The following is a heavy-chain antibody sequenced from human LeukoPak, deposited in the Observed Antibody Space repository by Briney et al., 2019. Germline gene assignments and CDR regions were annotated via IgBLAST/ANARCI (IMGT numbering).Heavy chain of an antibody. Sequence: GSVKVSCMASGDTFTNYDINWVRQTTGQGLEGMGWMSPSSGHTGYAQKFQGRVTMTTSTSISTTYMALSRLRSEDTAVYYCARGPPNWGFDYWGQGTLVTVSS. CDR2: MSPSSGHT. J-gene: IGHJ4*02. CDR1: GDTFTNYD. V-gene: IGHV1-8*01. CDR3: ARGPPNWGFDY. D-gene: IGHD7-27*01.